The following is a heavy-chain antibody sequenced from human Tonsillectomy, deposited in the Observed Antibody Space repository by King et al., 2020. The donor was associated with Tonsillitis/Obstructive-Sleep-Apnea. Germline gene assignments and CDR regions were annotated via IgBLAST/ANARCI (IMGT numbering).Heavy chain of an antibody. D-gene: IGHD6-25*01. CDR1: GFTFSSYA. J-gene: IGHJ3*02. CDR3: ATRLGDLSDAFDI. CDR2: ISSNGGST. Sequence: QLVQSGGGLVQPRGSLRLSCAASGFTFSSYAMHWVRQAPGKGLEYVSAISSNGGSTYYANSVKGRFTISRDNSKNTLYLQMGSLRAEDMAVYYCATRLGDLSDAFDIWGQGTMVTVSS. V-gene: IGHV3-64*01.